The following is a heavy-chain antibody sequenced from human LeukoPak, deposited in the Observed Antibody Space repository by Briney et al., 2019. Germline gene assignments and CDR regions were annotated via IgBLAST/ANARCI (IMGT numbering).Heavy chain of an antibody. CDR1: GFTFSSYA. V-gene: IGHV3-23*01. J-gene: IGHJ6*02. D-gene: IGHD2-15*01. CDR3: VKFVGRPYYYGMDV. Sequence: GGSLRLSCAASGFTFSSYAMSWVRQAPGKGLEWVSAISGSGGSTYYADSVKGRFTISRDNSKNTLYLQMNSLRAEDTAVYYCVKFVGRPYYYGMDVWGQGTTVTVSS. CDR2: ISGSGGST.